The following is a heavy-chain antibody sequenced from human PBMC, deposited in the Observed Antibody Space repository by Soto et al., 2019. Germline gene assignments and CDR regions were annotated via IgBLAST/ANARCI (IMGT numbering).Heavy chain of an antibody. CDR2: IYYSGST. J-gene: IGHJ4*02. D-gene: IGHD6-19*01. V-gene: IGHV4-31*03. CDR1: GGSISSGNYY. Sequence: QVQLQESGPGLVKPSQTLSLTCTVSGGSISSGNYYWSWIRQHPGKGLEWIGYIYYSGSTDYNPSLESRVTISVDTSKNQFSLKLSSVTAADTAVYYCARVVRNAWYSFDYWGQGTLVTVSS. CDR3: ARVVRNAWYSFDY.